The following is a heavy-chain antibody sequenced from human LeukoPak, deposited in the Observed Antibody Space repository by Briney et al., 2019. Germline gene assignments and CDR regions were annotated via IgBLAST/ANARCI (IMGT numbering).Heavy chain of an antibody. D-gene: IGHD3-10*01. CDR3: ARCIGFGELWENWFDP. CDR2: IYYSGST. J-gene: IGHJ5*02. CDR1: GGSVSSYY. V-gene: IGHV4-59*08. Sequence: SETLSLTRTVSGGSVSSYYWSWIRQPPGKGLEWIGYIYYSGSTNYNPSLKSRVTISVDTSKNQFSLKLSSVTAADTAVYYCARCIGFGELWENWFDPWGQGTLVTVSS.